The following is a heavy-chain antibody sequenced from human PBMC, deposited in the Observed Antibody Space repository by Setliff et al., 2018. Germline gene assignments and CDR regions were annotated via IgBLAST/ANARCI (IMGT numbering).Heavy chain of an antibody. Sequence: SETLSLTCTVSGGSISSGSYYWSWIRQPAGKGLEWIGRIYTSGSTNYNPSLKSRVTISVDTSKNQFSLKLSSVTAADTAVYYRARSLVVVPAAIGYMDVWGKGTTVTVSS. J-gene: IGHJ6*03. CDR1: GGSISSGSYY. CDR2: IYTSGST. D-gene: IGHD2-2*02. CDR3: ARSLVVVPAAIGYMDV. V-gene: IGHV4-61*02.